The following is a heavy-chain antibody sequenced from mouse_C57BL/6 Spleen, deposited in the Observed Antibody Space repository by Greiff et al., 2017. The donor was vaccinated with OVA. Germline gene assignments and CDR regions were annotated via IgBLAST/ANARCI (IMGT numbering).Heavy chain of an antibody. CDR2: IRLKSDNYAT. V-gene: IGHV6-3*01. J-gene: IGHJ4*01. CDR3: TVYYGSSYGYAMDY. D-gene: IGHD1-1*01. Sequence: EVQGVESGGGLVQPGGSMKLSCVASGFTFSNYWMNWVRQSPEKGLEWVAQIRLKSDNYATHYAESVKGRFTISRDDSKSSVYLQMNNLRAEDTGIYYCTVYYGSSYGYAMDYWGQGTSVTVSS. CDR1: GFTFSNYW.